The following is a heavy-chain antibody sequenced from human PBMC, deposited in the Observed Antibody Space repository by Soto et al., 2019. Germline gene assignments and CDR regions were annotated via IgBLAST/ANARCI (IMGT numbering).Heavy chain of an antibody. J-gene: IGHJ6*02. V-gene: IGHV4-59*08. D-gene: IGHD3-22*01. Sequence: PSETLSLTCTVSGGSISSYYWSWIRQPPGKGLEWIGYIYYSGSTNYNPSLKSRVTISVDTSKNQFSLKLSSVTAADTAVYYCARHNYVSSGYYHYYYGMDVWGQGTTVTVSS. CDR3: ARHNYVSSGYYHYYYGMDV. CDR2: IYYSGST. CDR1: GGSISSYY.